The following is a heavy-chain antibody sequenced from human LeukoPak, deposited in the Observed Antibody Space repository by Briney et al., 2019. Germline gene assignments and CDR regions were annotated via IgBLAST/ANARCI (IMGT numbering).Heavy chain of an antibody. Sequence: PGGSLRLSCAASGFTSSSYWMSWVRQAPGKGLEWVANIKQDGSEKYYVDSVKGRFTISRDNAKNSLYLQMNSLRAEDTAVYYCARAHYYYYYMDVWGKGTTVTASS. V-gene: IGHV3-7*01. CDR1: GFTSSSYW. CDR3: ARAHYYYYYMDV. J-gene: IGHJ6*03. CDR2: IKQDGSEK.